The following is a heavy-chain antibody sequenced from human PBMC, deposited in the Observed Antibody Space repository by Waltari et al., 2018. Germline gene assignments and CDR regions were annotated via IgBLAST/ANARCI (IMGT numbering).Heavy chain of an antibody. Sequence: QLQLQESGPRLVWPSETLSLICRVSGVSITSNRHYWAWIRQSPGQGLEWIGNVSYSGTPDISPSLKSRVSVSRDTSKNQVSLILGSVTAADMAVYYCATYIGASVGTAAFDVWGQGTMVTVSS. CDR1: GVSITSNRHY. V-gene: IGHV4-39*01. CDR2: VSYSGTP. J-gene: IGHJ3*01. CDR3: ATYIGASVGTAAFDV. D-gene: IGHD5-12*01.